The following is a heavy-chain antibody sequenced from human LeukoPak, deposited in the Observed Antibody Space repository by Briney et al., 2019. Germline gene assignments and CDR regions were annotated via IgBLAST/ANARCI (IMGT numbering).Heavy chain of an antibody. CDR3: ARVYYYDSSGYWRISLGYHFDY. Sequence: PGESLKISCKGSGYSFTSYWIGWVRQMPGKGLECMGIIYPGDSDTRYSPSFQGQVTISADESISTAYLQWSSLKASDTAMYYCARVYYYDSSGYWRISLGYHFDYWGQGTLVTVSS. CDR1: GYSFTSYW. J-gene: IGHJ4*02. D-gene: IGHD3-22*01. CDR2: IYPGDSDT. V-gene: IGHV5-51*01.